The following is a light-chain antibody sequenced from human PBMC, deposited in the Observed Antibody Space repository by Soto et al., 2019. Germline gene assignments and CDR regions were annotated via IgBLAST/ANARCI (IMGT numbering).Light chain of an antibody. V-gene: IGKV3D-20*02. J-gene: IGKJ5*01. CDR3: QQRCSWPTST. CDR2: DAS. Sequence: IVFTPPQSTLSSSACERATISCSAVHCVSSSSLAWYQQNPGQAPRLLIYDASNRDTGIPARFSGSGSGTDFTLTISSLQPEDFAVYYCQQRCSWPTSTFGQGTGVEIK. CDR1: HCVSSSS.